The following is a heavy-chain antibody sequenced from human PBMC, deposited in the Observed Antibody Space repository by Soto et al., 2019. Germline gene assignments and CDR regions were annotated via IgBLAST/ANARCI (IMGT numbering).Heavy chain of an antibody. CDR1: GYTFTGYY. D-gene: IGHD6-6*01. CDR2: INPNSGGT. CDR3: ARHRTAARQNWFDP. V-gene: IGHV1-2*04. Sequence: ASVKVSCKASGYTFTGYYMHWVRQAPGQGLEWMGWINPNSGGTNYAQKFQGWVTMTRDTSISTAYMELSRLRSDDTAVYYCARHRTAARQNWFDPWGQGTLVTVSS. J-gene: IGHJ5*02.